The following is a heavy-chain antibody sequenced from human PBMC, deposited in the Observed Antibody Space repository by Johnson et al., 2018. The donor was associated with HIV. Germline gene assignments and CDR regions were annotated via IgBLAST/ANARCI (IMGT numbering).Heavy chain of an antibody. J-gene: IGHJ3*02. CDR2: IRYDGSNK. V-gene: IGHV3-30*02. Sequence: QMQLVESGGGLVKPGGSLRLSCAASGFTFSNAWMSWVRQAPGKGLEWVAFIRYDGSNKYYVDSVKGRFTISRDNSKNTLYLQMNSLRAEDTAVYYCARDRAVAATSGAGAFDIWGQGTMVTVSS. D-gene: IGHD2-15*01. CDR1: GFTFSNAW. CDR3: ARDRAVAATSGAGAFDI.